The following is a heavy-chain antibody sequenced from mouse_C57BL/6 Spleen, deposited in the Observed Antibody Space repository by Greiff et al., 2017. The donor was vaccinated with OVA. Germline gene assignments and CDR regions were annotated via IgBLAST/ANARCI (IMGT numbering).Heavy chain of an antibody. Sequence: QVQLQQPGAELVRPGTSVKLSCKASGYTFTSYWMHWVKQRPGQGLEWIGVIDPSDSYTNYNPKFKGKATLTVDTSSSTAYMQLSSLTSEDSAVYYCARESSGTWFAYWGQGTLVTVSA. J-gene: IGHJ3*01. D-gene: IGHD4-1*01. V-gene: IGHV1-59*01. CDR1: GYTFTSYW. CDR3: ARESSGTWFAY. CDR2: IDPSDSYT.